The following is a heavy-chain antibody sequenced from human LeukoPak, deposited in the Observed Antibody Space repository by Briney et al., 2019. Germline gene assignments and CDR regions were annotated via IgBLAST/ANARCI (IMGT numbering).Heavy chain of an antibody. CDR2: ISAYNGNT. J-gene: IGHJ4*02. Sequence: ASVKVSCKASGYTFTSYGISWVRQAPGQGLEWMGWISAYNGNTNYAQKLQGRVTMTTDTSTSTAYMELRSLRSEDTAVYYCARIAARQDYFDYWGQGTLVTVSS. D-gene: IGHD6-6*01. CDR3: ARIAARQDYFDY. V-gene: IGHV1-18*01. CDR1: GYTFTSYG.